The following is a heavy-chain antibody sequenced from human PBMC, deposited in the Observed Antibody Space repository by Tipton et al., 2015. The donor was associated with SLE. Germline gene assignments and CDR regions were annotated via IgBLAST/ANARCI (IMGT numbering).Heavy chain of an antibody. D-gene: IGHD6-13*01. CDR1: GFTVSSNY. V-gene: IGHV4-4*02. J-gene: IGHJ4*02. CDR2: IYHSGNT. Sequence: SLRLSCAASGFTVSSNYMSWVRQSPGKGLEWIGEIYHSGNTNYNPSLKSRVTISVDKSKNQFSLNLRSVTAADTALYYCARGSGSSWHFDSWGRGTLVTVSS. CDR3: ARGSGSSWHFDS.